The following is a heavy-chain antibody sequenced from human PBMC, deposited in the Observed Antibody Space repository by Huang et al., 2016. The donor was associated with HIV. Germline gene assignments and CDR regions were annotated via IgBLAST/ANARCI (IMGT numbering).Heavy chain of an antibody. CDR3: ARLPGSITMIRGVITDPY. D-gene: IGHD3-10*01. CDR2: IYYIGST. Sequence: QLQLQESGPGLVKPSETLSLTCTVSGGSIRSDNYYWGWIRQPPGQGLEWIGSIYYIGSTYYNPSLKRRVTITVDTSKNHFSLRMRSVTAADTAVYYCARLPGSITMIRGVITDPYWGQGTLVTVSS. J-gene: IGHJ4*02. CDR1: GGSIRSDNYY. V-gene: IGHV4-39*02.